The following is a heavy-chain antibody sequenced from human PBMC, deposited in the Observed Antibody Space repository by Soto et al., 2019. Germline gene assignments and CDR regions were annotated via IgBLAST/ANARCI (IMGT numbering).Heavy chain of an antibody. CDR1: GDSVSSNSAA. D-gene: IGHD3-3*01. V-gene: IGHV6-1*01. Sequence: PSQTLSLTCAISGDSVSSNSAAWNWIRQSPSRGLEWLGRTYYRSKWYNDYAVSVKSGITINPDTSKNQFSLQLNSVTPEDTAVYYCAREPPWDFWSGPAPGYFDYWGQGTLVTVSS. CDR2: TYYRSKWYN. CDR3: AREPPWDFWSGPAPGYFDY. J-gene: IGHJ4*02.